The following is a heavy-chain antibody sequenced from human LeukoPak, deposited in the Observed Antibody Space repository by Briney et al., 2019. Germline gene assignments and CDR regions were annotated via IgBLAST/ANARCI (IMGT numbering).Heavy chain of an antibody. J-gene: IGHJ1*01. CDR2: ISYDGSNK. CDR1: GFSFSNYS. V-gene: IGHV3-30*03. D-gene: IGHD1-26*01. CDR3: ARDRRVGATTAEYFQH. Sequence: GGSLRLSCAASGFSFSNYSMHWVRQTPGKGLEWVAVISYDGSNKYYADSVKGRFTISRDNSKNTLYLQMNSLRAEDTAVYYCARDRRVGATTAEYFQHWGQGTLVTVSS.